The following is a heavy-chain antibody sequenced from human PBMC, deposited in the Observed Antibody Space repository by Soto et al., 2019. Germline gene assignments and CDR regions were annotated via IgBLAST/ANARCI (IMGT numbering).Heavy chain of an antibody. CDR3: ARGSASSPPFDY. D-gene: IGHD3-10*01. Sequence: ASVKVSCKASGFSFSDYFMHWVRQAPGQGLEWMGIINPSGDSRNYAQKFQGRVTITRDTSTSTVYMDLSSLRYEDTAVYYCARGSASSPPFDYWGQGTLVTVSS. CDR2: INPSGDSR. CDR1: GFSFSDYF. J-gene: IGHJ4*02. V-gene: IGHV1-46*01.